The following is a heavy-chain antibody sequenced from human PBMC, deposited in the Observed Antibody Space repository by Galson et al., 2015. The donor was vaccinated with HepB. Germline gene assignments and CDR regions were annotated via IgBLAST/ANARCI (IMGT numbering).Heavy chain of an antibody. D-gene: IGHD3-9*01. V-gene: IGHV3-73*01. CDR1: GFTFSGSA. CDR2: IRSKANSYAT. Sequence: SLRLSCAASGFTFSGSAMHWVRQASGKGLEWVGRIRSKANSYATAYAASVKGRFTISRDDSKNTAYLQMNSLKTEDTAVYYCTRPYYDILTGTPGGMDVWGQGTTVTVSS. CDR3: TRPYYDILTGTPGGMDV. J-gene: IGHJ6*02.